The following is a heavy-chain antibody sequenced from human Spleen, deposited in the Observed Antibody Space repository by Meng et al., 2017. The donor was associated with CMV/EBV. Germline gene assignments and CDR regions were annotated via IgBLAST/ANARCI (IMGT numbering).Heavy chain of an antibody. CDR3: ARGGPEEYCSSTSCLGNWFDP. Sequence: GESLKISCAASGFTFSSYSMNWVRQAPGKGLEWVSSISSSTSYIYYADSLRGRFTISRDNAKNSLYLQMNSLRAEDTAVYYCARGGPEEYCSSTSCLGNWFDPWGQGTLVTVSS. J-gene: IGHJ5*02. CDR2: ISSSTSYI. CDR1: GFTFSSYS. D-gene: IGHD2-2*01. V-gene: IGHV3-21*01.